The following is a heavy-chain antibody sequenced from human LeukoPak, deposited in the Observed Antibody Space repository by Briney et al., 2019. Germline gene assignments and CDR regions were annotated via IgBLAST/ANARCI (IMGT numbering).Heavy chain of an antibody. J-gene: IGHJ4*02. CDR2: IYPVDSDT. D-gene: IGHD6-19*01. CDR3: ARPAVAGTGGFHFDY. Sequence: PGESLKISCKTSGYSFTNYWSGWVRQVPGKGLEYMGVIYPVDSDTRYSPSFQGQVTISADKSISTAYLQWYSLKASDNAMYYCARPAVAGTGGFHFDYWGKGTLVTVSS. V-gene: IGHV5-51*01. CDR1: GYSFTNYW.